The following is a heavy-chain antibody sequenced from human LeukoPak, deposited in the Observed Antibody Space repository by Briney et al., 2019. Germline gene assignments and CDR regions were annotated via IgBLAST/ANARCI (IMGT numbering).Heavy chain of an antibody. J-gene: IGHJ4*02. V-gene: IGHV3-30*18. CDR3: AKTMAMATIREPVFDY. Sequence: KAGGSLRLSCAASGFTFSSYGMPWVRQAPGKGLEWVAVISYDGSNKYYADSVKGRFTISRDNSKNTLYLQMNSLRAEDTAVYYCAKTMAMATIREPVFDYWGQGTLVTVSS. CDR2: ISYDGSNK. CDR1: GFTFSSYG. D-gene: IGHD5-24*01.